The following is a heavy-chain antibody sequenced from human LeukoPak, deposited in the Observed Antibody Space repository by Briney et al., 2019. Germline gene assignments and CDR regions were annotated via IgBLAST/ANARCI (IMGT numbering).Heavy chain of an antibody. J-gene: IGHJ4*02. CDR1: GFTFSSSW. CDR3: VRSCSSASCYGYKDY. Sequence: GGSLRLSCATSGFTFSSSWMHWVRQVPGKGLVWVSRVNGDGTSTSYADSVQGRFTISRNNAKNTLYLYMNSLRGDDTAIYFCVRSCSSASCYGYKDYWGQGTLVTVSS. D-gene: IGHD2-2*01. V-gene: IGHV3-74*01. CDR2: VNGDGTST.